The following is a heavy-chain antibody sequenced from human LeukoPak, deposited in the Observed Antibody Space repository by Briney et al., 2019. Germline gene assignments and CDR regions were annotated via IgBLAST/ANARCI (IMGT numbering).Heavy chain of an antibody. J-gene: IGHJ6*03. Sequence: GASVKVSCKASGGTFSSYAISWVRQAPGQGLEWMGGIIPIFGTANYAQKFQGRVTITADESTSTAYMELSSLRSEDTAVYYCAREEKEVGATGYYYYYMDVWGKGTTVTVSS. CDR1: GGTFSSYA. CDR3: AREEKEVGATGYYYYYMDV. CDR2: IIPIFGTA. D-gene: IGHD1-26*01. V-gene: IGHV1-69*13.